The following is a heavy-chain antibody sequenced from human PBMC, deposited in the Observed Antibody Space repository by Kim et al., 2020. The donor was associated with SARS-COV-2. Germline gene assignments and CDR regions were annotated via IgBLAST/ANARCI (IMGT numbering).Heavy chain of an antibody. Sequence: GGSLRLSCAASGFVFSSYAIHWVRQPPGKGLEWVAVISYDGSNQYYADSVKGRFTLSRDNSKNTRYLQMGSLRPEDTAVYFCARDPSGYSNVFDYWGQGTLVTVSS. CDR2: ISYDGSNQ. D-gene: IGHD5-18*01. J-gene: IGHJ4*02. V-gene: IGHV3-30*04. CDR1: GFVFSSYA. CDR3: ARDPSGYSNVFDY.